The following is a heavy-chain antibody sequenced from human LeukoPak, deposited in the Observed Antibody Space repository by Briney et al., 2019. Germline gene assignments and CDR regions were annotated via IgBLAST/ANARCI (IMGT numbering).Heavy chain of an antibody. D-gene: IGHD2-15*01. Sequence: ASVKVSCKASGYTFTSYDINWVRQATGQGLEWMGWMNPNSGNTGYAQKFQGRVTITRNTPISTVYMELSSLRSEDTAVYYCARGQRPYQIVVVVAATRYWFDPWGQGTLVTVSS. V-gene: IGHV1-8*03. CDR3: ARGQRPYQIVVVVAATRYWFDP. J-gene: IGHJ5*02. CDR2: MNPNSGNT. CDR1: GYTFTSYD.